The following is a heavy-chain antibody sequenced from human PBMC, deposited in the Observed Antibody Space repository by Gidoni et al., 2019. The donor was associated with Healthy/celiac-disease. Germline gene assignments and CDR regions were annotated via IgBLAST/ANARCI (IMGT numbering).Heavy chain of an antibody. Sequence: QVQLVESGGGLVKPGGFLRLSCAASGFTFRDYYMSWIRQAPGKGLEWVSYISHSGSTIYYADSVKGRFTISRDNAKNSLYLQMSSLRAEDTAVYYCARDYLKYGSGSPTPYWGQGTLVTVSS. J-gene: IGHJ4*02. V-gene: IGHV3-11*01. CDR3: ARDYLKYGSGSPTPY. D-gene: IGHD3-10*01. CDR2: ISHSGSTI. CDR1: GFTFRDYY.